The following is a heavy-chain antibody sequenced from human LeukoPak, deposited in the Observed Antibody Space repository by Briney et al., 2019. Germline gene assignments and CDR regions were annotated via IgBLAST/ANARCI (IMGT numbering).Heavy chain of an antibody. Sequence: PGGSLRLSCAASGFTFSSYAMHWVRQAPGKGLEWVSGISWNSGSIGYADSVKGRFTISRDNAKNSLYLQMNSLRAEDTALYYCAKDTSRYDSSGYFDYWGQGTLVTVSS. D-gene: IGHD3-22*01. J-gene: IGHJ4*02. CDR1: GFTFSSYA. V-gene: IGHV3-9*01. CDR3: AKDTSRYDSSGYFDY. CDR2: ISWNSGSI.